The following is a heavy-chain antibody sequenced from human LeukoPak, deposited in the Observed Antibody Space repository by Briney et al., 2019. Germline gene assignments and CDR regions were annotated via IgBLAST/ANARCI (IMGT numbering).Heavy chain of an antibody. CDR2: ISSSSSYI. J-gene: IGHJ4*02. Sequence: PGGSLRLSCAASGFTFSSYSMNWVRQAPGKGLEWVSSISSSSSYIYYADSVKGRFTISRDNAKNSLYLQMNSLSAEDTAVYYCARDLTYYYDSSGYSVIDYWGQGTLVTVSS. V-gene: IGHV3-21*01. CDR3: ARDLTYYYDSSGYSVIDY. CDR1: GFTFSSYS. D-gene: IGHD3-22*01.